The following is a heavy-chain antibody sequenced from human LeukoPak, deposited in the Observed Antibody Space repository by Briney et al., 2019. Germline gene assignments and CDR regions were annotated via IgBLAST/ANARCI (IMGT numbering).Heavy chain of an antibody. CDR2: IIPIFGTA. J-gene: IGHJ6*03. CDR1: GGTFSSYA. V-gene: IGHV1-69*13. Sequence: GASVKVSCKASGGTFSSYAISWVRQAPGQGLEWMGGIIPIFGTANYAQKFQGRVTITADESTSTAYMELSSLRSGDTAVYYCARAIRAAAGRRYYYYYYMDVWGKGTTVTVSS. CDR3: ARAIRAAAGRRYYYYYYMDV. D-gene: IGHD6-13*01.